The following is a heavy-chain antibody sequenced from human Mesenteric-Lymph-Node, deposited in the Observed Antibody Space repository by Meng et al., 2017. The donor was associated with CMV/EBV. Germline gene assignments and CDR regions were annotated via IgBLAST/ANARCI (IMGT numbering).Heavy chain of an antibody. V-gene: IGHV4-39*07. J-gene: IGHJ4*02. CDR3: ARGSKVVTPLDY. Sequence: VSGGSISSSSYYWGWIRQPPGKGLEWIGSIYYSGSTYYNPSLKSRVTISVDTSKNQFSLKLSSVTAADTAVYYCARGSKVVTPLDYWGQGTLVTVSS. CDR1: GGSISSSSYY. CDR2: IYYSGST. D-gene: IGHD5-18*01.